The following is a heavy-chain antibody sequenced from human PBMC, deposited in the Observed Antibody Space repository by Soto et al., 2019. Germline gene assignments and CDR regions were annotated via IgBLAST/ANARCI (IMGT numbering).Heavy chain of an antibody. CDR3: ATCTGGSCYYYGMDI. D-gene: IGHD2-15*01. V-gene: IGHV1-2*02. CDR2: TNPRSGGT. Sequence: QVQLEQSGAEVKKPGASVKVSCEGSGYTFSAYYIHWVRQAPGQGLEWMGWTNPRSGGTNFAQKFQGRVTMTRDTSISTAYMELTRLMSNDTAVYYCATCTGGSCYYYGMDIWGQGTTVTVSS. J-gene: IGHJ6*02. CDR1: GYTFSAYY.